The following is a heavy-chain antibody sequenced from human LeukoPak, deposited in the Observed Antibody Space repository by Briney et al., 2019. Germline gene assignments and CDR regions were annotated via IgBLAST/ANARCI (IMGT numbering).Heavy chain of an antibody. CDR3: ARVLWFGELHHFDY. D-gene: IGHD3-10*01. CDR1: GGTFSSYA. Sequence: SVKVSCKASGGTFSSYAISWVRQAPGQGLEWMGGIIPIFGTANYAQKFQGRVTMTTDTSTSTAYMELRSLRSDDTAVYYCARVLWFGELHHFDYWGQGTLVTVSS. CDR2: IIPIFGTA. V-gene: IGHV1-69*05. J-gene: IGHJ4*02.